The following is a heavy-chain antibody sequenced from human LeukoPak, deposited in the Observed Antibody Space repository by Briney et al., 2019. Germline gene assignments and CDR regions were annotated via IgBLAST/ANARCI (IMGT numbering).Heavy chain of an antibody. V-gene: IGHV1-8*01. Sequence: ASVKVSCKASGYTFTSYDINWVRQAAGQGLGWMAWMNPNSGNTGYAQKFQGRVTVTRNTSIDTAYMELSSLRSEDTAVYYCARGFRDAYSRKFDSWGQGALVTVSS. CDR1: GYTFTSYD. J-gene: IGHJ4*02. CDR2: MNPNSGNT. CDR3: ARGFRDAYSRKFDS. D-gene: IGHD1-26*01.